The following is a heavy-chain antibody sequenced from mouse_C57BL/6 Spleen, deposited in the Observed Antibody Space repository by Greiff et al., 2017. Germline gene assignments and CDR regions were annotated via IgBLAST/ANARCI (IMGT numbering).Heavy chain of an antibody. CDR1: GFTFSDYG. CDR3: AVYYGDDEGYYAMDY. V-gene: IGHV5-17*01. CDR2: ISSGSSTI. J-gene: IGHJ4*01. D-gene: IGHD2-2*01. Sequence: EVKLVESGGGLVKPGGSLKLSCAASGFTFSDYGMHWVRQAPEKGLEWVAYISSGSSTIYYADTVKGRFTISRDNAKNTLFLQMTSLRSEDTAMYYCAVYYGDDEGYYAMDYWGQGTSVTVSS.